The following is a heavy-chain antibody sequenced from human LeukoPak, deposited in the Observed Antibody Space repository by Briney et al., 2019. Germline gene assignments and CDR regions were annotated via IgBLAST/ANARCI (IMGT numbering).Heavy chain of an antibody. D-gene: IGHD2-2*01. CDR3: ARDARYCSSTSCEADY. Sequence: GGSLRLSCAASGFTFSSYAMSWVRQAPGKGLEWVAVIWYDGSNKYYADSVKGRFTISRDNSKNTLYLQMNSLRAEDTAVYYCARDARYCSSTSCEADYWGQGTLVTVSS. CDR1: GFTFSSYA. CDR2: IWYDGSNK. J-gene: IGHJ4*02. V-gene: IGHV3-33*08.